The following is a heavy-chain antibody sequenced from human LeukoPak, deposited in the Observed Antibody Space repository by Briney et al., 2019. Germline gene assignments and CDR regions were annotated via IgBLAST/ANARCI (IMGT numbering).Heavy chain of an antibody. J-gene: IGHJ4*02. CDR3: ARDRIYGSGSDHFDY. D-gene: IGHD3-10*01. CDR2: IYHSGGT. CDR1: GYSIRSGYY. V-gene: IGHV4-38-2*02. Sequence: SSETLSLTCTVSGYSIRSGYYWGWIRQPPGKGLEWIGSIYHSGGTYYNPYLKSRLTIPVDKSQNHFSLKLRSVTAADTAVYYCARDRIYGSGSDHFDYWGQGTLVTVSS.